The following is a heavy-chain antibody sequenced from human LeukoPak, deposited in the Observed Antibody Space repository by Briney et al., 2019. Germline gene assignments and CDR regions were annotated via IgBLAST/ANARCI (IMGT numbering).Heavy chain of an antibody. CDR2: IYYSGST. V-gene: IGHV4-61*08. D-gene: IGHD2-2*01. Sequence: SETLSLTCTVSGGSISSGGYYWSWIRQPPGKGLEWIGYIYYSGSTNYNPSLKSRVTISVDTSKNQFSLKLSSVTAADTAVYYCARVHTSFDAFDIWGQGTMVTVSS. CDR1: GGSISSGGYY. CDR3: ARVHTSFDAFDI. J-gene: IGHJ3*02.